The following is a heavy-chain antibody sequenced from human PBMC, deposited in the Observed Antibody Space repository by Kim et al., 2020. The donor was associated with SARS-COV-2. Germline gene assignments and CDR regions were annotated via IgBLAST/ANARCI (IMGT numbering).Heavy chain of an antibody. D-gene: IGHD3-9*01. V-gene: IGHV4-39*01. Sequence: NPSLRSRVTLSVDTSKNQFSLKLSSVTAADTAVYYCARQKYYDILTVFDYWGQGTLVTVSS. J-gene: IGHJ4*02. CDR3: ARQKYYDILTVFDY.